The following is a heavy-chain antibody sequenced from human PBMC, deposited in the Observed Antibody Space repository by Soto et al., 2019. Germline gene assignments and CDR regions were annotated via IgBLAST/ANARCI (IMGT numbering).Heavy chain of an antibody. D-gene: IGHD3-22*01. CDR2: IYWDDDK. V-gene: IGHV2-5*02. CDR1: GFSLTSRGEG. Sequence: QVTLKESGPTLVKPTQTLTLTCTFSGFSLTSRGEGVGWIRQPPGKALEWLTLIYWDDDKRYSSSLKRRLTTTXXTSKNQVVLTMTNMDPVDTATYYCVHLYYYDTSGYYRYFDYWGQGTLVTVSS. J-gene: IGHJ4*02. CDR3: VHLYYYDTSGYYRYFDY.